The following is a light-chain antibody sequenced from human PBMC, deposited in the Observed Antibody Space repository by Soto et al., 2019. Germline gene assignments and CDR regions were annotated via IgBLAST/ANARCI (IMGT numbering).Light chain of an antibody. CDR3: LQLYNFSWT. J-gene: IGKJ1*01. V-gene: IGKV1-5*01. CDR1: QTISSW. Sequence: DIQMTQSPSTLSGSVGDRVTITCRASQTISSWLAWYQQKPGKAPKLLIYDASNLETGVPSRFSGSGSGTDFTLTISRLQPEDFATYYCLQLYNFSWTFGQGTKVDIK. CDR2: DAS.